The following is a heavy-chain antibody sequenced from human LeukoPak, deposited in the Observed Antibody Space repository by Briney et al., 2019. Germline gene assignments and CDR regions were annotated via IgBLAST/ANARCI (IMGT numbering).Heavy chain of an antibody. J-gene: IGHJ4*02. D-gene: IGHD2-2*01. CDR2: ITTSSSRI. CDR1: GIPFSSYE. Sequence: PGGSLSLSWAASGIPFSSYEMNWVRPAPGKGLGWVSFITTSSSRIYYSDSVKGRFTISRNNPKKSLFLQMNSLRAEDTAVYYCARVRCTSISCRFDYWGQGNLVTVSS. V-gene: IGHV3-48*03. CDR3: ARVRCTSISCRFDY.